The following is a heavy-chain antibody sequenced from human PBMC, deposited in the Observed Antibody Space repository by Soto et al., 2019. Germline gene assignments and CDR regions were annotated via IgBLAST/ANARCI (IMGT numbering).Heavy chain of an antibody. CDR3: ARSYSVTTSSYYGMDV. Sequence: QVQLIQSGAAVKKPGSSVKVSCHTSGDAFSSYAMSWVRQGPGQGLEWMGGIIPMFGTPIYPEKFQGRVTITADETTRAVYMELRSLTSDDSAVYYCARSYSVTTSSYYGMDVWGQGTTIIVS. J-gene: IGHJ6*02. CDR2: IIPMFGTP. CDR1: GDAFSSYA. D-gene: IGHD4-17*01. V-gene: IGHV1-69*01.